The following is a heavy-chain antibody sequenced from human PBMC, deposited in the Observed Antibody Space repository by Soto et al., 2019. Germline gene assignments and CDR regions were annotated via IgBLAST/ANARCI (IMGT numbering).Heavy chain of an antibody. CDR2: ISYDEINK. CDR1: GFTFSSYC. V-gene: IGHV3-30*18. D-gene: IGHD1-1*01. Sequence: GESLKISCAASGFTFSSYCMHWVRQAPGKGLEWVAIISYDEINKYYADSVKGRFTISRDNSKNTLYLQMNSLRAEDTAVYYCAKSVYNWNDGFFDYWGQGTLVTVSS. CDR3: AKSVYNWNDGFFDY. J-gene: IGHJ4*02.